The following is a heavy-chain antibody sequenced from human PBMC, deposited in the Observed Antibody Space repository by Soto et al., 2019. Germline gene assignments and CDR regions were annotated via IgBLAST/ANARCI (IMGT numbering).Heavy chain of an antibody. CDR3: GRHSGYTASDFDY. CDR1: GFTLTSSA. J-gene: IGHJ4*02. D-gene: IGHD5-12*01. V-gene: IGHV1-58*01. Sequence: SVKVSCKASGFTLTSSAAQWVRQARGQRLEWIGWIVVGSGNTNYAQKFQERVTITRDMSTSTAYMELSSLRSEDTAVYYCGRHSGYTASDFDYWGQGTLVTVSS. CDR2: IVVGSGNT.